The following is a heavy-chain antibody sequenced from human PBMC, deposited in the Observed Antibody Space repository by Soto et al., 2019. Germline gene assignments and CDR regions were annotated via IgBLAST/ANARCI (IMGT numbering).Heavy chain of an antibody. J-gene: IGHJ4*02. CDR3: GPDTVDY. CDR2: IWYDGSNK. Sequence: QVHLVESGGGVVQPGRSLRLSCAASGFMFSSHGMHWIRQAPGKGLEWVAVIWYDGSNKYYADSVKGRFTISRDNSKNTLYLQMNSLRVEDTAVYYCGPDTVDYWGQGTLVTVSS. CDR1: GFMFSSHG. V-gene: IGHV3-33*01.